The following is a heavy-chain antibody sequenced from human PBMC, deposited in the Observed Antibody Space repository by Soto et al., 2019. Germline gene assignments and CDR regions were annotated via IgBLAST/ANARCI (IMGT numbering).Heavy chain of an antibody. CDR2: INSDGSST. V-gene: IGHV3-74*01. D-gene: IGHD3-3*01. CDR3: ARDRYYDFWSGLYYYYGMDV. J-gene: IGHJ6*02. Sequence: GGSLRLSCAASGFTFSSYWMHWVRQAPGKVLVWVSRINSDGSSTSYADSVKGRFTISRDNAKNTLYLQMNSLRAEDTAVYYCARDRYYDFWSGLYYYYGMDVWGQGTTVTVSS. CDR1: GFTFSSYW.